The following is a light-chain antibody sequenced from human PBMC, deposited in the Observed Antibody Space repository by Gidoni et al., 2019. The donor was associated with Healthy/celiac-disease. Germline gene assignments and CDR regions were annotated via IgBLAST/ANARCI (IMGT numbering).Light chain of an antibody. J-gene: IGKJ1*01. CDR1: QSVSSSY. V-gene: IGKV3-20*01. Sequence: EIVLTQSPGTLSLSPGERATLSCRASQSVSSSYLAWYQQKPGQAPRLLIYGASSRATGIPDRFSGSGSGTDFTLTISRLEPEDFAVYYCQQYGSSPSITFGQGTKVGIK. CDR3: QQYGSSPSIT. CDR2: GAS.